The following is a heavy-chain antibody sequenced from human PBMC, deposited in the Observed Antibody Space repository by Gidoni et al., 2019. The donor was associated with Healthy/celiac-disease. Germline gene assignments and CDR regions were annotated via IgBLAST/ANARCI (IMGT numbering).Heavy chain of an antibody. CDR3: ARRGRYCSRTSCEMGDYYYYYMDV. J-gene: IGHJ6*03. D-gene: IGHD2-2*01. CDR2: INHSGST. V-gene: IGHV4-34*01. Sequence: QVQLQQWGAGLLTPSETLSLTCAVYGGSFSGYYWRWIRQPPGKGLEWIGEINHSGSTNYNPYLKSRVTISVDTSKNQFSLKLSSVTAADTAVYYCARRGRYCSRTSCEMGDYYYYYMDVWGKGTTVTVSS. CDR1: GGSFSGYY.